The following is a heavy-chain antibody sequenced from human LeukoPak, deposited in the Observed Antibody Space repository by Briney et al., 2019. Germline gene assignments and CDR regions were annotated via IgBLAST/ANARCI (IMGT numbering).Heavy chain of an antibody. CDR2: FYTSGST. Sequence: SETLSLTCTVSGGSISSYYWSWIRQPAGKGLEWIGRFYTSGSTNYNPSLKSRVTMSVDTSKNQFSLKLSSVTAADTAVYYCAKEDIVVVPAAMGGYYYYYMDVWGKGTTVTVSS. J-gene: IGHJ6*03. V-gene: IGHV4-4*07. CDR1: GGSISSYY. CDR3: AKEDIVVVPAAMGGYYYYYMDV. D-gene: IGHD2-2*01.